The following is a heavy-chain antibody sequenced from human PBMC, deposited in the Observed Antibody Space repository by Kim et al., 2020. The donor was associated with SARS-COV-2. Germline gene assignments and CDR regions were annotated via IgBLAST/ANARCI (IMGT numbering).Heavy chain of an antibody. CDR3: ARDRYDTNDGLDV. Sequence: ASLQGRITISANTSKSQFSRKLSSVTAADTAVYYCARDRYDTNDGLDVWGQGTTVTVSS. D-gene: IGHD3-22*01. J-gene: IGHJ6*02. V-gene: IGHV4-31*02.